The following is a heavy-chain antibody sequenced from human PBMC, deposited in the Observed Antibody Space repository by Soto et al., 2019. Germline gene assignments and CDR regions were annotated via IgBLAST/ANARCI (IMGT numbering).Heavy chain of an antibody. CDR1: GYTFTSYD. CDR2: MNPNSGNT. Sequence: ASVKVSCKASGYTFTSYDVNWVRQATGQGLEWMGWMNPNSGNTGYAQKFQGRVTMTRNTSISTAYMELSSLRSEDTAVYYCARAEDFWSGYYTFDYWGQGTLVTVSS. V-gene: IGHV1-8*01. D-gene: IGHD3-3*01. J-gene: IGHJ4*02. CDR3: ARAEDFWSGYYTFDY.